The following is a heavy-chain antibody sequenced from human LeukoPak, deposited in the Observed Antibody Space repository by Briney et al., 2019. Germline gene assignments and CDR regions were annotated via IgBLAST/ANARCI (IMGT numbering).Heavy chain of an antibody. J-gene: IGHJ5*02. CDR1: GFTLRSYW. V-gene: IGHV3-74*01. D-gene: IGHD3-10*01. Sequence: GGSLSLSCAASGFTLRSYWMHWVRQASGKGLVWVSHIKTVGSSTNYAESVKGRFTISRDDAKNTVYLQMNSLRAEDTAVYYCARDYVSGSFGPWGQGTLVTVSS. CDR3: ARDYVSGSFGP. CDR2: IKTVGSST.